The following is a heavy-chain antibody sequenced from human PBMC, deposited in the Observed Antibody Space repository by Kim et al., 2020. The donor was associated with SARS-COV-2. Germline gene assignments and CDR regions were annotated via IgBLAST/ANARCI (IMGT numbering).Heavy chain of an antibody. CDR3: ARVYSSSFGGYYYYGMDV. CDR2: INPNSGGT. V-gene: IGHV1-2*02. CDR1: GYTFTGYY. D-gene: IGHD6-6*01. Sequence: ASVKVSCKASGYTFTGYYMHWVRQAPGQGLEWMGWINPNSGGTNYAQKFQGRVTMTRDTSISTAYMELSRLRSDDTAVYYCARVYSSSFGGYYYYGMDVWGQGTTVTVSS. J-gene: IGHJ6*02.